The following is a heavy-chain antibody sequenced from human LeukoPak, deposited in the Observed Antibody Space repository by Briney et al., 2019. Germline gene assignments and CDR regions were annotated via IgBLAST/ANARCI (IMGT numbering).Heavy chain of an antibody. J-gene: IGHJ5*02. Sequence: GASVKVSCKASGYSSTNYGISWVRQAPGQGLEWMWLIHIYRGNTNYAQKFQGRVTMTTDTSTSTVYMEVRGLRSDDTAMYYCARDVGITVADSFDPWGQGTLVTVSS. CDR2: IHIYRGNT. V-gene: IGHV1-18*01. D-gene: IGHD6-13*01. CDR1: GYSSTNYG. CDR3: ARDVGITVADSFDP.